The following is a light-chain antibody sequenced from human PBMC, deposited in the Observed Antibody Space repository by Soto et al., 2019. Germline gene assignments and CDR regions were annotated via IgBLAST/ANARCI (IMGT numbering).Light chain of an antibody. CDR2: AAS. Sequence: DIQMTQSPSSLSASVGDRVTITCRASQSITSYLNWYQQKPGKAPKLLIYAASSLQSGVPSRFSGSGSGTDFTLTISSLPPEDFATYYCQQSYSTLGLTFGGGTKVEIK. CDR3: QQSYSTLGLT. V-gene: IGKV1-39*01. CDR1: QSITSY. J-gene: IGKJ4*01.